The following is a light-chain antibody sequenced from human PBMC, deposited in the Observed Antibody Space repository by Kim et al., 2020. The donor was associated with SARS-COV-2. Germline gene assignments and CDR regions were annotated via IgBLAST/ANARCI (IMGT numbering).Light chain of an antibody. Sequence: EIVLTKSPDTLSLSPGERATLSCRASQSFSSSYLAWYQQKPGQAPRLLIYGASSRATGIPDRFSGSGSGTDFTLIISRLEPEDFAVYYCQQYGSSPITFVQVTRLEIK. J-gene: IGKJ5*01. CDR1: QSFSSSY. V-gene: IGKV3-20*01. CDR2: GAS. CDR3: QQYGSSPIT.